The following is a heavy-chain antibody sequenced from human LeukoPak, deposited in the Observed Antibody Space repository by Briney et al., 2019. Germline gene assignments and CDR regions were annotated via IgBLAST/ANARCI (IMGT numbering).Heavy chain of an antibody. V-gene: IGHV3-21*01. J-gene: IGHJ6*02. Sequence: GGSLRLSCAASGFTFSNYAMSWVRQAPGKGLEWVSVISGSSGSIYYADSVKGRFTISRDNAQNSLYLQMNSLKAEDTAVYYCAREIVVVIAGYYYGMDVWGQGTTVTVSS. CDR2: ISGSSGSI. CDR3: AREIVVVIAGYYYGMDV. D-gene: IGHD3-22*01. CDR1: GFTFSNYA.